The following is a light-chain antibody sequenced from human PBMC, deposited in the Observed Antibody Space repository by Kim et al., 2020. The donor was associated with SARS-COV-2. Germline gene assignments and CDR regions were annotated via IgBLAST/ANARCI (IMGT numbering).Light chain of an antibody. CDR1: DSNIGNNA. Sequence: QSVLTQAPSASGTPGQRVTISCSGSDSNIGNNAVNWYQQLPGMAPKFLIHTNNQRPSGIPDRFSGSKSATSASLAISGLQFEDEADYYCATWDDSLDGPVFGGGTKVTVL. CDR3: ATWDDSLDGPV. J-gene: IGLJ3*02. CDR2: TNN. V-gene: IGLV1-44*01.